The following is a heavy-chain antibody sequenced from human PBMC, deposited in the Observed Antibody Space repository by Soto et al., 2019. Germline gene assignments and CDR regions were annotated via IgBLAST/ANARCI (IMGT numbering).Heavy chain of an antibody. D-gene: IGHD3-16*01. Sequence: SLRLSSPASGFTFSTYAIHWVRQAPGKGLEWVAVISYDGSNKYYADSVKGRFTISRDNSKNTLYLQMSSLRAEVTAVYYCASAKGDYYGMDVWGQGTTVTVSS. CDR2: ISYDGSNK. CDR3: ASAKGDYYGMDV. J-gene: IGHJ6*02. CDR1: GFTFSTYA. V-gene: IGHV3-30-3*01.